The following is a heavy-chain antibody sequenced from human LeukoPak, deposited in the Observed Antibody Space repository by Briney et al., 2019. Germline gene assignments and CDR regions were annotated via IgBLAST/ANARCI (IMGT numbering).Heavy chain of an antibody. V-gene: IGHV3-15*01. Sequence: GGSLRLSCAASGFTFSSYGVHWVRQAPGRGLEWVGRIKSKTDGGTTDYAAPVKGRFTISRDDSKNTLYLQMNSLKTEDTAVYYCTTGGVITTSWGQGTLVTVSS. CDR3: TTGGVITTS. CDR2: IKSKTDGGTT. J-gene: IGHJ5*02. D-gene: IGHD3-22*01. CDR1: GFTFSSYG.